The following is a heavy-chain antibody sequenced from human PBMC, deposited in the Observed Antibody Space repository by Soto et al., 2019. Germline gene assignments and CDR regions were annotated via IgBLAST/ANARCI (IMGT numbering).Heavy chain of an antibody. V-gene: IGHV3-30*18. J-gene: IGHJ4*02. CDR3: AKDPVNTVTTDEEYYFDY. Sequence: PGGSLRLSCVASGFTFSSDGMHWVRQAPGKGLEWVAVISYDGSNKYYADSVKGRFTISRDNSKNTLYLQMNSLRAEDTAVYYCAKDPVNTVTTDEEYYFDYWGQGTLVTVSS. D-gene: IGHD4-17*01. CDR1: GFTFSSDG. CDR2: ISYDGSNK.